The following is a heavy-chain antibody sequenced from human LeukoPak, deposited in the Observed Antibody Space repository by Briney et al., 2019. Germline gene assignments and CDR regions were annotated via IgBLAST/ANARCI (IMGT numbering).Heavy chain of an antibody. Sequence: PSETLSLTCTVSGGSISSGSYYWSWIRQPAGKGLEWIGRIYTSGSTNYNPSLKSRVTISVDTSKNQFSLKLSSVTAADTAVYYCAREGRFGSQRGAFDIWGQGTMVTVSS. V-gene: IGHV4-61*02. CDR2: IYTSGST. CDR3: AREGRFGSQRGAFDI. CDR1: GGSISSGSYY. J-gene: IGHJ3*02. D-gene: IGHD3-10*01.